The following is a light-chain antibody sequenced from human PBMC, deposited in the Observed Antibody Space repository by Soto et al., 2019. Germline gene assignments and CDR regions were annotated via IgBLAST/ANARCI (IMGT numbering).Light chain of an antibody. J-gene: IGKJ4*01. CDR2: DTY. CDR3: QHRDKWPT. V-gene: IGKV3-11*01. Sequence: EIVLTQSPGTLLLSPGERATLSCRASQNIDHYLGWYQQKPGQAPRLLIYDTYRRATGTPSRFSGTWSGTDFTLTIDTLQPEDFAVYYCQHRDKWPTFGGGTTVGIK. CDR1: QNIDHY.